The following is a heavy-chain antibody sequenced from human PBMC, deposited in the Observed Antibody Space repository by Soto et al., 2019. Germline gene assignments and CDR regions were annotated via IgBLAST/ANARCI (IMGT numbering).Heavy chain of an antibody. D-gene: IGHD3-16*01. J-gene: IGHJ4*02. V-gene: IGHV4-30-4*01. Sequence: SETLSLTCTVSGGSTSSDNYWSCIRQPPGKGLERIGHIYYSGNTDYNPSLKSRLAISVDTSKNQFSLKLSSGTAADTAVYFCAREGGESSDGLYYFDSWGQGSLVTVSS. CDR3: AREGGESSDGLYYFDS. CDR2: IYYSGNT. CDR1: GGSTSSDNY.